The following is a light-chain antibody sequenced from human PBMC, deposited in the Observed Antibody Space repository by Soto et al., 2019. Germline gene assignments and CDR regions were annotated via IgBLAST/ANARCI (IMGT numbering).Light chain of an antibody. J-gene: IGKJ4*01. Sequence: EFVLMQSPGTLSLSTGERATLSCRASQTVRNNYLAWYQQKPGQAPRLLIYDASSRATGIPDRFSGGGSGTDLTLTISRLEPEDFAVYYCQQFSSYPLTFGGGTKVDI. CDR2: DAS. CDR1: QTVRNNY. CDR3: QQFSSYPLT. V-gene: IGKV3-20*01.